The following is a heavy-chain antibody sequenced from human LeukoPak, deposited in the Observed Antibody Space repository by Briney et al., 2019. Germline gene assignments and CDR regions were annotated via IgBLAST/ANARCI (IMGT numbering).Heavy chain of an antibody. V-gene: IGHV4-4*02. D-gene: IGHD4-23*01. CDR1: GGSISSSNW. CDR3: ARGSMTTVAPGAFDI. CDR2: IYHSGST. J-gene: IGHJ3*02. Sequence: SGTLSLTCAVSGGSISSSNWWSWVRQPPGKGLEWIGEIYHSGSTNYNPSLKSRVTISVGKSKNQFSLKLSSVTAADAAVYYCARGSMTTVAPGAFDIWGQGTMVTVSS.